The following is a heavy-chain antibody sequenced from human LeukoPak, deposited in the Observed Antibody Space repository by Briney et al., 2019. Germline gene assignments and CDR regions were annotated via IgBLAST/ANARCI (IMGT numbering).Heavy chain of an antibody. V-gene: IGHV3-30-3*01. J-gene: IGHJ4*02. D-gene: IGHD2-21*01. Sequence: PGGSLRLSCAASGFTFSNYPLHWVRQAPGKGVEWVTLISYDGSKIYYADSVKGRFTISRDNSKNTLYLQMNSLRAEDTAVYYCARVIGSVDYWGQGTLVTVSS. CDR3: ARVIGSVDY. CDR2: ISYDGSKI. CDR1: GFTFSNYP.